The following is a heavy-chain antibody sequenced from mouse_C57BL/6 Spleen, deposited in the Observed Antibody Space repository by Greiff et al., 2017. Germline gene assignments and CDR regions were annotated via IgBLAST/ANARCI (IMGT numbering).Heavy chain of an antibody. CDR1: GFNIKDYY. CDR2: LDPEAGDP. J-gene: IGHJ2*01. V-gene: IGHV14-1*01. Sequence: EVQLQQSGAELVRPGASVKLSCTASGFNIKDYYMHWVKQRPEQGLAWIGRLDPEAGDPEYAPKFQGKATMTADTSSNTPYLQLSSLTSEDTSINYCTRHTNYGLLFDYWGQGTTLTVSS. CDR3: TRHTNYGLLFDY. D-gene: IGHD1-1*01.